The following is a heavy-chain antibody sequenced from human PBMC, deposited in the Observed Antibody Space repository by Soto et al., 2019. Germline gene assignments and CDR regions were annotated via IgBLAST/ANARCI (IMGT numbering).Heavy chain of an antibody. V-gene: IGHV5-51*01. D-gene: IGHD3-10*01. J-gene: IGHJ6*02. CDR3: ARHSGCSFSEGICSYYGMDV. Sequence: PGESLKISCQGSGYRFASHWIAWVRQMPGKGLEWLGIIYPSDSDIRYSPAFQGQVTMSVDRSISTAYLQWDSLKASDTAMYYCARHSGCSFSEGICSYYGMDVWGQGTTVTVSS. CDR2: IYPSDSDI. CDR1: GYRFASHW.